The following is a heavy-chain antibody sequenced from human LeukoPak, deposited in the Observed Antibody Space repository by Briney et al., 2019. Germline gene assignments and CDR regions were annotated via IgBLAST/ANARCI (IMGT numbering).Heavy chain of an antibody. V-gene: IGHV3-23*01. CDR3: ATASIAARHDY. J-gene: IGHJ4*02. Sequence: GGSLRLSCAASGFTFSSYAMSWVRQAPGKGLEWVSAISGSGGSTYYADSVKGRFTISRDDSKNTLYLQMNSLRAEDTAVYYCATASIAARHDYWGQGTLVTVSS. CDR2: ISGSGGST. CDR1: GFTFSSYA. D-gene: IGHD6-6*01.